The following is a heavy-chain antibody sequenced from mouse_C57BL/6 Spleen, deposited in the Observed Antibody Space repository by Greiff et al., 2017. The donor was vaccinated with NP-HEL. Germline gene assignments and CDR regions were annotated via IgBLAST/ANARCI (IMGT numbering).Heavy chain of an antibody. Sequence: VQLQQSGAELVKPGASVKMSCTASGYTFTSYWITWVKQRPGQGLEWVGDIYPGSGSTNYNEKFKSKATLTVDTSSSTAYMQLSSLTSEDSAVYYCARGLYYYGSSHWYFDVWGTGTTVTVSS. D-gene: IGHD1-1*01. CDR1: GYTFTSYW. CDR3: ARGLYYYGSSHWYFDV. CDR2: IYPGSGST. J-gene: IGHJ1*03. V-gene: IGHV1-55*01.